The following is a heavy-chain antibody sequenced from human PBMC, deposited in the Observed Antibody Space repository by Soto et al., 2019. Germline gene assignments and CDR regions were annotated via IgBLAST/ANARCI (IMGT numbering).Heavy chain of an antibody. CDR3: ARVFSSGSGWMYYFDF. CDR2: VFHTGGT. J-gene: IGHJ4*02. Sequence: QVQLQESGPGLVKPSETLSLTCTVSSDSIAGENWWSWVRQPPGLGLEWIGEVFHTGGTNYNPSLTIRVTMEVDKSKNQFSLKLISATAADTAVYYCARVFSSGSGWMYYFDFWGQGTLVSVSS. D-gene: IGHD6-19*01. CDR1: SDSIAGENW. V-gene: IGHV4-4*02.